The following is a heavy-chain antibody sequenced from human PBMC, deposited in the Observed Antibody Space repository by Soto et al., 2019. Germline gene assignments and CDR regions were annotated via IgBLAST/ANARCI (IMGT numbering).Heavy chain of an antibody. J-gene: IGHJ4*02. CDR1: GVSVNSGSFY. CDR3: ARGATVTHSDY. D-gene: IGHD4-17*01. Sequence: QVLLQESGPGLVKPSETLSLTCTVSGVSVNSGSFYWTWIRQPPGKGLECIGFVSYSGTTKYNASLKSRVPISVDTSRSQISLKVSSVTAADTAVYYCARGATVTHSDYWGQGTLVTVSS. CDR2: VSYSGTT. V-gene: IGHV4-61*01.